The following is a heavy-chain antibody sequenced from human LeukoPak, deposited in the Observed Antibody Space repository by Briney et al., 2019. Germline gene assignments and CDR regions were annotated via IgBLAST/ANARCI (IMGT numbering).Heavy chain of an antibody. CDR2: IKQGGSEK. CDR1: GFTFSSYW. CDR3: ARDGNIAPIDY. D-gene: IGHD1/OR15-1a*01. V-gene: IGHV3-7*01. Sequence: GGSLRLSCAASGFTFSSYWMSWVRQAPGKGLEWVANIKQGGSEKYYVDSVKGRFTISRDNAKNSLYLQMNSLRAEDTAVYYCARDGNIAPIDYWGQGTLVTVSS. J-gene: IGHJ4*02.